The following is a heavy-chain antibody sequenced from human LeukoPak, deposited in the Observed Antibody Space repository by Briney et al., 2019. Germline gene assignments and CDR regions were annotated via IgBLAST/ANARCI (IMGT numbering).Heavy chain of an antibody. CDR2: INPSDGGT. V-gene: IGHV1-46*01. CDR3: ARDTRTMTAVIRGQHYYYGLDV. D-gene: IGHD4-17*01. J-gene: IGHJ6*02. CDR1: GYTFTNYY. Sequence: VSVKVSCKASGYTFTNYYLHWVRQAPGHGLEWMAIINPSDGGTYYEQKLQGRVTVTRDTSTSTVYMELSSLRSEDTAVYYCARDTRTMTAVIRGQHYYYGLDVWGQGTTVTVSS.